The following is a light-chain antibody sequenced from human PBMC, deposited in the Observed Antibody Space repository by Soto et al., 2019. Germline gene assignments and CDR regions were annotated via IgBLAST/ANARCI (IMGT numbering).Light chain of an antibody. V-gene: IGKV1-5*03. CDR1: QSISSW. CDR3: QQYGSSSPWT. J-gene: IGKJ1*01. Sequence: DIQMTQSPSTLSASVGDRVTITCRASQSISSWLAWYQQKPGRAPKLLIYKASSLETGVPSRFSGSGSGTEFTLIISSLQPDDFSSDYCQQYGSSSPWTFGQGTKLEIK. CDR2: KAS.